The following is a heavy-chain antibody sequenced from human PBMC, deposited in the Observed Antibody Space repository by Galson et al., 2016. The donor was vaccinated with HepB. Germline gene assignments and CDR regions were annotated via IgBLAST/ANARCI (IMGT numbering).Heavy chain of an antibody. D-gene: IGHD6-19*01. CDR2: FYYTDDT. CDR3: ANGIVVAGKMYYHYMDV. CDR1: GASISGTEYY. Sequence: ETLSLTCTVSGASISGTEYYWGWIRQPPGGGLEWIGTFYYTDDTYYNPSLKSRVAISVDRSKDQFSLRLDSVTAADTGVYYCANGIVVAGKMYYHYMDVWGQGTTVTVSS. V-gene: IGHV4-39*01. J-gene: IGHJ6*03.